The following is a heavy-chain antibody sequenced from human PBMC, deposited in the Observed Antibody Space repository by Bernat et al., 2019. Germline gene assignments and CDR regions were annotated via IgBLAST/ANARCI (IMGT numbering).Heavy chain of an antibody. V-gene: IGHV1-69*12. CDR3: ARSFYDSSGYYYYYYYYGMDV. CDR1: GGTFSSYA. J-gene: IGHJ6*02. CDR2: IIPIFGTA. Sequence: QVQLVQSGAEVKKPGSSVKVSCKASGGTFSSYAISWVRQAPGQRLEWMGGIIPIFGTANYAQKFQGRVTITADESTSTAYMELSSLRSEDTAVYYCARSFYDSSGYYYYYYYYGMDVWGQGTTVTVSS. D-gene: IGHD3-22*01.